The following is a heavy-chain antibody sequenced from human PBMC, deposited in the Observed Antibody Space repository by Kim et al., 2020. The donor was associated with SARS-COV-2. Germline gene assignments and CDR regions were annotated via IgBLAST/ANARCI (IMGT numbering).Heavy chain of an antibody. CDR1: GGSIRSGGKF. J-gene: IGHJ4*02. Sequence: SETLSRTCSVSGGSIRSGGKFWTWIRQHPAKGLEWIGYISYSGNSHYSPSLRSRVSISLQTSENQFSLELTSLTAADTAVYYCARGQPLDYWGQGILVTV. V-gene: IGHV4-31*03. CDR2: ISYSGNS. CDR3: ARGQPLDY. D-gene: IGHD2-2*01.